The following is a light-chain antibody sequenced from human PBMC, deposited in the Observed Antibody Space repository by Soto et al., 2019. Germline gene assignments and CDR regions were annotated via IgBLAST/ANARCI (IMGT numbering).Light chain of an antibody. CDR1: QSVSSIY. J-gene: IGKJ4*01. CDR2: GAS. CDR3: QRYGGSPGT. Sequence: EIVLTQSPGTLSLSPGERATLSCRASQSVSSIYIAWYQHKPGQAPRLLIYGASNRATGVPDRFSGSWSGADFTLTISRVEPEDFAVYYCQRYGGSPGTFGGGTKVEIK. V-gene: IGKV3-20*01.